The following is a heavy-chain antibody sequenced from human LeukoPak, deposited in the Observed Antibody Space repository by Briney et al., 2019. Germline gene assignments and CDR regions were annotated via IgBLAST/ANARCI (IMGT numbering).Heavy chain of an antibody. Sequence: PGGSLRLSCEGSGFIFSNYSVHWVRQAPGKGLEWLAVISNDGSNTFYAGSVRGRFTISRDNSQNTLYLQMNSLRIEDTAVYYCARDKWTTSWGECRNWGQGILVTVSS. D-gene: IGHD7-27*01. J-gene: IGHJ4*02. CDR3: ARDKWTTSWGECRN. V-gene: IGHV3-30*04. CDR2: ISNDGSNT. CDR1: GFIFSNYS.